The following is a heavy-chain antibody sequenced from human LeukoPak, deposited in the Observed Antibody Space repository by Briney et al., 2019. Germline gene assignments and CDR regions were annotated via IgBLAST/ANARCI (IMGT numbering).Heavy chain of an antibody. CDR3: ARGGSRGGAPPIYYYYYMDV. D-gene: IGHD2-15*01. CDR2: INHSGST. CDR1: GGSFSGYY. J-gene: IGHJ6*03. V-gene: IGHV4-34*01. Sequence: PSETLSLTCAVYGGSFSGYYWSWIRQPPGKGLEWIGEINHSGSTNYNPSLKSRVTISVDTSKNQFSLKLSSVTAAGTAVYYCARGGSRGGAPPIYYYYYMDVWGKGTTVTVSS.